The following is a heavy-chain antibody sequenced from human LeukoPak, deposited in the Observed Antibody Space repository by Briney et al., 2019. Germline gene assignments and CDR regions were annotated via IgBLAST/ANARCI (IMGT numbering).Heavy chain of an antibody. CDR2: INHSGST. J-gene: IGHJ4*02. CDR1: GGSFSGYY. Sequence: TTSETLSLTCVVYGGSFSGYYWSWIRQPPGKGLEWIGEINHSGSTNYNPSLKSRVTISVDTSKNQFSLKLTSVTAADTAVYYCARGVCSGGSCYSEWNYWGQGTLVTVSS. CDR3: ARGVCSGGSCYSEWNY. D-gene: IGHD2-15*01. V-gene: IGHV4-34*01.